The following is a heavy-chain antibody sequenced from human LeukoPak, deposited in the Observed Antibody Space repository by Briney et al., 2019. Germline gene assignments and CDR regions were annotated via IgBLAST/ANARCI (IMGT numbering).Heavy chain of an antibody. J-gene: IGHJ4*02. Sequence: AGGSLRLSCAASGFSFDDYAMHWVRQAPGKGLEWVSGITGNGGTIAYAASVKGRFSVSRDNAKSSLYLQMSSLRAEDMALYYCVRESGSYYFDYWGQGTLVTVSS. CDR3: VRESGSYYFDY. V-gene: IGHV3-9*03. CDR1: GFSFDDYA. D-gene: IGHD3-22*01. CDR2: ITGNGGTI.